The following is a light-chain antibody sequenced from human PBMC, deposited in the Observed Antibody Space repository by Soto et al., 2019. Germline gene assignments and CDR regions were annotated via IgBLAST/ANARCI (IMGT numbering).Light chain of an antibody. Sequence: QSALTQPPSASGCPGQSVTISCAGTINDVGGYNYVSWYQQHPGKVPQLMIYQVTKRPSGVPDRFSASKSDTTASLTISGLQAEDEGDYYCMSYAGGNRFVFGTGTKLTVL. CDR1: INDVGGYNY. CDR3: MSYAGGNRFV. V-gene: IGLV2-8*01. CDR2: QVT. J-gene: IGLJ1*01.